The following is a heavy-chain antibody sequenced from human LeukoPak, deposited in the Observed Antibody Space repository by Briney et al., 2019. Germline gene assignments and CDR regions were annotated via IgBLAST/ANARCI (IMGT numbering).Heavy chain of an antibody. CDR2: IYTSGST. Sequence: SETLSLTCTVSGGSISSYCWSWIRQPAGKGLEWIGRIYTSGSTNYNPSLKSRVTISVDTSKNQFSLKLSSVTAADTAVYYCAREPSQWLVFNWFDPWGQGTLVTVSS. CDR1: GGSISSYC. CDR3: AREPSQWLVFNWFDP. D-gene: IGHD6-19*01. J-gene: IGHJ5*02. V-gene: IGHV4-4*07.